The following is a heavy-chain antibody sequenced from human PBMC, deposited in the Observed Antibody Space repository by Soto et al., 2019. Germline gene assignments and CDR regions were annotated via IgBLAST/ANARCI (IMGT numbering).Heavy chain of an antibody. D-gene: IGHD6-19*01. CDR2: ISGSGGST. CDR1: GFTFSSYA. Sequence: GGSLRLSCAASGFTFSSYAMSWVRQAPGKGLEWVSAISGSGGSTYYADSVKGRFTISRDNSKNTLYLQMNSLRAEDTAVYYCAKVPQGRSSGWYGSDYWGQGTLVTVSS. J-gene: IGHJ4*02. V-gene: IGHV3-23*01. CDR3: AKVPQGRSSGWYGSDY.